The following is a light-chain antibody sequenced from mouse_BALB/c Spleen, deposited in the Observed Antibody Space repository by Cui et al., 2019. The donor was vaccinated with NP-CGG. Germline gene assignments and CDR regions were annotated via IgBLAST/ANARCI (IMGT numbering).Light chain of an antibody. CDR2: DTN. CDR1: TGTVTTSNY. CDR3: ALWYNNHWV. V-gene: IGLV1*01. Sequence: QAVVTQESALTTSTGETVTLSCRSSTGTVTTSNYSNWVEEKPDHVFTSIIGDTNNRAPGVPARFSGSLIGNKAARTITGAQTEDEAIYFCALWYNNHWVFGGGTKLTVL. J-gene: IGLJ1*01.